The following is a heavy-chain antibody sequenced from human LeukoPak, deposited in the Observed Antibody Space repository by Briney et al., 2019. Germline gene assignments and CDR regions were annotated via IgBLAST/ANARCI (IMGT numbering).Heavy chain of an antibody. Sequence: GGSLRLSCAASGFTVSSNYMSWVRQAPGKGLEWVSVIYSGGSTYYADSVKGRFTISRDNSKNTLYLQMNSLGAEDTAVYYCAKGGHDFNPFYWWGQGTLVTVSS. CDR3: AKGGHDFNPFYW. J-gene: IGHJ4*02. V-gene: IGHV3-53*01. CDR2: IYSGGST. D-gene: IGHD2-21*02. CDR1: GFTVSSNY.